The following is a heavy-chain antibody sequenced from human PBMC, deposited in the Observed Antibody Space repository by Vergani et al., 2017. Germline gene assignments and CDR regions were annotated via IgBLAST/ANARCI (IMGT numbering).Heavy chain of an antibody. V-gene: IGHV3-21*01. D-gene: IGHD2-21*01. CDR2: ISSSSSYI. J-gene: IGHJ6*02. CDR1: GFTFSSSS. CDR3: ARDRRELAWGDWYYYGMDV. Sequence: EVQLVESGGGLVKPGGSLRLSCAASGFTFSSSSMNWVRQAPGKGLEGVSSISSSSSYIYYADSVKGRFTISRDNAKNSLYLQMNSLRAEDTAVYYCARDRRELAWGDWYYYGMDVWGQGTTVTVSS.